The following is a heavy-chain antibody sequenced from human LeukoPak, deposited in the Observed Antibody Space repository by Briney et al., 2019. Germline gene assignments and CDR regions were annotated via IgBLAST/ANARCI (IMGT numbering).Heavy chain of an antibody. J-gene: IGHJ4*02. CDR1: GGSISSGGYS. Sequence: SETLSLTCAVSGGSISSGGYSWSWIRQPPGKGLEWIGYIYHSGSTYYNPSLKSRVTISVDRSKNQFSLKLSSVTAADTAVYYCARDGSGSYPTLDYWGQGTLVTVSS. CDR3: ARDGSGSYPTLDY. CDR2: IYHSGST. D-gene: IGHD3-10*01. V-gene: IGHV4-30-2*01.